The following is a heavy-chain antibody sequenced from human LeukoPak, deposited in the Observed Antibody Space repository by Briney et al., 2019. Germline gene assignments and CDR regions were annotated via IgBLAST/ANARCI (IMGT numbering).Heavy chain of an antibody. CDR3: ATVYKSGGYSWDAFDI. V-gene: IGHV1-24*01. CDR1: GYTLTELS. J-gene: IGHJ3*02. D-gene: IGHD5-18*01. Sequence: ASVKVSCKVSGYTLTELSMHWVRQSPGKGLEWMGGFDPEDGETIYAQKLQGRVTMTEDKSTDTAYMELSSMRSEDTAVYYCATVYKSGGYSWDAFDIWGQGTMVTVSS. CDR2: FDPEDGET.